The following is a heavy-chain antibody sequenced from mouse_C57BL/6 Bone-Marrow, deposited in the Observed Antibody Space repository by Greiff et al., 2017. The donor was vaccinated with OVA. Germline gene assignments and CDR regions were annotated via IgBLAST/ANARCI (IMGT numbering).Heavy chain of an antibody. J-gene: IGHJ1*03. Sequence: VQLQQSGPELVKPGASVKISCKASGYTFTDYYMNWVKQSHGKSLEWIGDINPNNGGTSYNQKFKGKATLTVDKSSSTAYMELRSLTSEDSAVYDCARENYGNYVGWYFEVWGTGTTVTVSS. CDR1: GYTFTDYY. CDR2: INPNNGGT. V-gene: IGHV1-26*01. CDR3: ARENYGNYVGWYFEV. D-gene: IGHD2-1*01.